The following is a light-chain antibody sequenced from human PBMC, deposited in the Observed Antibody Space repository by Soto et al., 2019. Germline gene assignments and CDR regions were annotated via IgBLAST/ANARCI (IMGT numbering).Light chain of an antibody. V-gene: IGKV3-15*01. Sequence: EIVMTQSPDTLSVSPGERATLSCRASQSVSDRVVWYQQKSGQAPSLLIYAASTRAAGVPARFSGSGSGTEFTLTISSLQSEDFALYYCQQHDILPITFGQGTRLEIK. J-gene: IGKJ5*01. CDR3: QQHDILPIT. CDR2: AAS. CDR1: QSVSDR.